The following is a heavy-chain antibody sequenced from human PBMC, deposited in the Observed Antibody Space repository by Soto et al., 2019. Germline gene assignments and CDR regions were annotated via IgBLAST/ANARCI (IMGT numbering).Heavy chain of an antibody. D-gene: IGHD6-19*01. J-gene: IGHJ4*02. CDR2: INAGNGNT. Sequence: QVQLVQSGAEEKKPEASVKVSCKASGYTLTGYAMHWVRQAHGQRLEWMGWINAGNGNTKYSQKFQGRVTITRDTSASTAYMDLSSMRSEDTSVYYCARAVAVPADFDFWGKGTLFTFSS. CDR3: ARAVAVPADFDF. CDR1: GYTLTGYA. V-gene: IGHV1-3*05.